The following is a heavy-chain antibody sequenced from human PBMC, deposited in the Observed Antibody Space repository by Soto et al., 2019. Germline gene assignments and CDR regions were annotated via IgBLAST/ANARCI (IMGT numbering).Heavy chain of an antibody. CDR2: INPSGGST. J-gene: IGHJ6*02. V-gene: IGHV1-46*01. CDR1: GYTFTSYY. Sequence: ASVKVSCKASGYTFTSYYMHWVRQAPGQGLEWMGIINPSGGSTSYAQKFQGRVTMTRDTSTSTVYMELSSLRSEDTAVYYCARDKLELRPNYYYYGMDVWGQGTTVNVSS. CDR3: ARDKLELRPNYYYYGMDV. D-gene: IGHD1-7*01.